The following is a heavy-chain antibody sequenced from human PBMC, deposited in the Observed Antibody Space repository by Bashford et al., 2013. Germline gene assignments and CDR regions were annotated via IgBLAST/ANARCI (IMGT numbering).Heavy chain of an antibody. CDR3: ASPLGSGSYYRAKYFQH. J-gene: IGHJ1*01. V-gene: IGHV4-34*01. Sequence: LSLTCAVYVGPSVVTTGAGSASPQGRGWSGLGKSIIVEAPTTTRTLKSRVTISVDTSKNQFSLKLSSVTAADTAVYYCASPLGSGSYYRAKYFQHWGQGTLVTVSS. D-gene: IGHD1-26*01. CDR2: SIIVEAP. CDR1: VGPSVVTT.